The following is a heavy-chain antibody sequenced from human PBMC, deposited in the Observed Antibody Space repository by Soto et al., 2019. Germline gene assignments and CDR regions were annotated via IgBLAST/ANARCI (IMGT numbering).Heavy chain of an antibody. Sequence: SETLSLTCTVSGGSISRGGYYWSWIRQHPGKGLEWIGYIYYSGSTYYNPSLKSRVTISVDTSKNQFSLKLSSVTAADTAGYYCARDALPLSAFDIWGQGTMVTVSS. CDR3: ARDALPLSAFDI. J-gene: IGHJ3*02. CDR1: GGSISRGGYY. V-gene: IGHV4-31*03. CDR2: IYYSGST.